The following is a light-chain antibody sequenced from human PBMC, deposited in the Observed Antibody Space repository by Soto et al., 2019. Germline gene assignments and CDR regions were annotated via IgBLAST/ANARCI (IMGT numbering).Light chain of an antibody. CDR3: QHYNSYSEA. CDR2: GAS. J-gene: IGKJ1*01. Sequence: ETVITQSPATLSVSPGERATLSCRASQSVNSNLAWYQQKLGQAPRVLIYGASTRATGIPARFSGSGSGTEFTLTISSLQPDDFATYYCQHYNSYSEAFGQGTKVDIK. V-gene: IGKV3-15*01. CDR1: QSVNSN.